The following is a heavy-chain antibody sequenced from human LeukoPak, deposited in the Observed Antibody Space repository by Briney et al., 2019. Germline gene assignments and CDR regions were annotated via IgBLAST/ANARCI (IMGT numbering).Heavy chain of an antibody. V-gene: IGHV3-64*01. D-gene: IGHD3-9*01. CDR1: GFTFSSYA. CDR2: ISSNGGST. J-gene: IGHJ3*02. Sequence: PGGSLRLSCAASGFTFSSYAMHWVRQAPGKGLEYVPAISSNGGSTYYANSVKGRFTISRDNSKNTLYLQMGSLRAEDMAVYYCARSRRYFDWSHPRGAFDIWGQGTMVTVSS. CDR3: ARSRRYFDWSHPRGAFDI.